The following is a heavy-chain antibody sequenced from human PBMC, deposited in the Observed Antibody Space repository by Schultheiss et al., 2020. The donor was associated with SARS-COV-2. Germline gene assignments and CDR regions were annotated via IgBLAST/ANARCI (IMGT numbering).Heavy chain of an antibody. D-gene: IGHD2-8*01. CDR3: TTRDIVLMVYGD. Sequence: GGSLRLSCAASGFTFSSYEMNWVRQAPGKGLEWVSYISSSGSTIYYADSVKGRFTISRDNAKNTLYLQMNSLKTEDTAVYYCTTRDIVLMVYGDWGQGTLVTVSS. J-gene: IGHJ4*02. CDR1: GFTFSSYE. CDR2: ISSSGSTI. V-gene: IGHV3-48*03.